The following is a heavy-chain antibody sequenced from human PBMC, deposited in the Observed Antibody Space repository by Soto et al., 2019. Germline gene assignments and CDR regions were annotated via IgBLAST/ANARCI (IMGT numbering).Heavy chain of an antibody. J-gene: IGHJ4*02. CDR2: INHSGST. CDR1: GGSFSGYY. V-gene: IGHV4-34*01. Sequence: PSETLSLTRAVYGGSFSGYYWSWIHQPPGKGLEWIGEINHSGSTNYNPSLKSRVTISVDTSKNQFSLKLSSVTAADTAVYYCARVKGYCSSTSCRQRTNYFDYWGQGTLVTVSS. D-gene: IGHD2-2*01. CDR3: ARVKGYCSSTSCRQRTNYFDY.